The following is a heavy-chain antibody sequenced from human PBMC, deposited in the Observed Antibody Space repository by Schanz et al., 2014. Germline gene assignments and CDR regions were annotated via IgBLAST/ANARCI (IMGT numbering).Heavy chain of an antibody. V-gene: IGHV4-4*02. CDR3: AREIESSMIRGVID. CDR2: IYHGGTT. J-gene: IGHJ4*02. CDR1: GDSISNSHW. D-gene: IGHD3-10*01. Sequence: QVQLQESGPGLVKPSGTLSLTCTVSGDSISNSHWWNWVRQPPGKGLEWIGVIYHGGTTIYNPSRESRVTISIEKSKNQFSVRLTSVTAADTAVYYCAREIESSMIRGVIDWGQGTLVTVSS.